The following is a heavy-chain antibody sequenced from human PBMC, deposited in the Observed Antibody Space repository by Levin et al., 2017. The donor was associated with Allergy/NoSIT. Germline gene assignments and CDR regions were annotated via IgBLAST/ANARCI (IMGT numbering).Heavy chain of an antibody. D-gene: IGHD3-22*01. CDR1: GFTFSSYW. CDR3: ARDGRMIIGKYYYYGMDV. Sequence: HGESLKISCAASGFTFSSYWMSWVRQAPGKGLEWVANIKQDGNEKYYVDSVKGRFTVSRDNTKNSLYLQMNSLRAEDTAVYYCARDGRMIIGKYYYYGMDVWGQGTTVIVSS. V-gene: IGHV3-7*01. CDR2: IKQDGNEK. J-gene: IGHJ6*02.